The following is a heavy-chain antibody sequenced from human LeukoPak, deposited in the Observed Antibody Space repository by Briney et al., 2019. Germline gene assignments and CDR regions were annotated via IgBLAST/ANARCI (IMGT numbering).Heavy chain of an antibody. CDR3: ARGPNWNYVVPLDY. J-gene: IGHJ4*02. V-gene: IGHV1-8*01. CDR1: GYTFTGYD. CDR2: MNPNSGNT. D-gene: IGHD1-7*01. Sequence: ASAKVSCKASGYTFTGYDINWVRQATGQGLEWMGWMNPNSGNTGYAQKFQGRVTMTRNTSISTAYMELSSLRSEDTAVYYCARGPNWNYVVPLDYWGQGTLVTVSS.